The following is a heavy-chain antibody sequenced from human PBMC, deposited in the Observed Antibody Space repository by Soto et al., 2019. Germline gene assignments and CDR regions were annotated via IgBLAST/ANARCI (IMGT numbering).Heavy chain of an antibody. CDR2: IYPGDSDT. D-gene: IGHD3-9*01. CDR1: GYFFTTFW. CDR3: ARRGILTGYYLFDY. Sequence: GESLKISCKGSGYFFTTFWIGWVRQKPGKGLEWMGIIYPGDSDTRYGPSFQGQVTTSADKSISTAYLQWSSLKASDTAMYYCARRGILTGYYLFDYWGQGTLVTVSS. J-gene: IGHJ4*02. V-gene: IGHV5-51*01.